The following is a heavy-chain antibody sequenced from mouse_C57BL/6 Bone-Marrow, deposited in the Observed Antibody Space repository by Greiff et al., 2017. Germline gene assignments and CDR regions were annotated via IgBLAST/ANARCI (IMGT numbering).Heavy chain of an antibody. CDR1: GFTFSSYG. Sequence: EVKLMESGGDLVKPGGSLKLSCAASGFTFSSYGMSWVRQTPDKRLEWVATISSGGSYTYYPDSVKGRFTISRDNAKNTLYLQMSSLKSEDTAMYYCAPYSNWNYAMDYWGQGTSVTVSS. V-gene: IGHV5-6*01. CDR2: ISSGGSYT. D-gene: IGHD2-5*01. J-gene: IGHJ4*01. CDR3: APYSNWNYAMDY.